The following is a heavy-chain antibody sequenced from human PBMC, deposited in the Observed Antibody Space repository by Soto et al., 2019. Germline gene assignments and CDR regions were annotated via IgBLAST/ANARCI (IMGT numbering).Heavy chain of an antibody. V-gene: IGHV4-39*01. Sequence: SETLSLTCTVSGGSLSMSTYYWGWIRQSPGKGLEWIASIFYSGGTYYNPSFKSRATISVDTSKNQFFLKLSSVTAADTAVYYCARAWGFYFDYWGQGTLVTVSS. J-gene: IGHJ4*02. CDR2: IFYSGGT. CDR1: GGSLSMSTYY. CDR3: ARAWGFYFDY. D-gene: IGHD3-16*01.